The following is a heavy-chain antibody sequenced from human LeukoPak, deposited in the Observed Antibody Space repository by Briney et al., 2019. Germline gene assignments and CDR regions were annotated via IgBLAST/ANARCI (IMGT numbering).Heavy chain of an antibody. CDR3: ARGLTAVALYFDY. CDR1: GGSISSSSYY. J-gene: IGHJ4*02. CDR2: IYYSGST. Sequence: SETLSLTCTVSGGSISSSSYYWGWIRQPPGKGLEWIGSIYYSGSTNYNPSLKSRVTISVDTSKNQFSLKLSSVTAADTAVYYCARGLTAVALYFDYWGQGTLVTVSS. D-gene: IGHD6-19*01. V-gene: IGHV4-39*07.